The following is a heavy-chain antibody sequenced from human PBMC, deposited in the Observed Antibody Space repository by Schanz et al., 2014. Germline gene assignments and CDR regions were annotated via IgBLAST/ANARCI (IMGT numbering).Heavy chain of an antibody. CDR2: IDTGDRT. Sequence: EVQLVESGGGLVQPGGSLRLSCAASGFTVSSNYMSWVRQAPGKGLEWVSVIDTGDRTNYADSVKGRFTISRDKSKNTLYLQMNSLRVEDTAVYYCAKGRGSWGYFFDYWGQGTLVTVSS. V-gene: IGHV3-66*01. J-gene: IGHJ4*02. D-gene: IGHD6-13*01. CDR3: AKGRGSWGYFFDY. CDR1: GFTVSSNY.